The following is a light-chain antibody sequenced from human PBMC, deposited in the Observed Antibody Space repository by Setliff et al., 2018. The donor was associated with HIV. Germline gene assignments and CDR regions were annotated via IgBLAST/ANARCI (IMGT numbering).Light chain of an antibody. Sequence: QSVLTQAPSASGPPGQRVTISCSGSSSNIGSNSVNWYQQLPGTAPKLLIYTNDQRPSGVPDRFSGSKSGTSASLAISGLQSEDEADYYCQSYDSSLSAYVFGTGTKVTVL. CDR3: QSYDSSLSAYV. CDR2: TND. V-gene: IGLV1-44*01. CDR1: SSNIGSNS. J-gene: IGLJ1*01.